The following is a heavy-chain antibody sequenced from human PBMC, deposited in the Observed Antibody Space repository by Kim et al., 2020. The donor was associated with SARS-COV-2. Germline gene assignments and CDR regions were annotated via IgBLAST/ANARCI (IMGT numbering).Heavy chain of an antibody. Sequence: GGSLRLSCAGSGFTFSNAWMHWVRQAPGKGLEWVGRIPSNANGETKDNAAAPVKGRFIISRDDSKNTVFLQMNSLNIEDTDVYDCSEGGPFFDYWGQGILVTVSS. D-gene: IGHD3-16*01. CDR3: SEGGPFFDY. J-gene: IGHJ4*02. CDR2: IPSNANGETK. CDR1: GFTFSNAW. V-gene: IGHV3-15*01.